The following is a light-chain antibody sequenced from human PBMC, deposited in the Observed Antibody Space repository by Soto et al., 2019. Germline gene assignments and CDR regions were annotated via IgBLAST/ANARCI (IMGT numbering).Light chain of an antibody. J-gene: IGLJ2*01. CDR1: SGHSSYA. CDR3: QTWGTGIHVV. Sequence: QAVVTQSPSASASLGASVKLTCTLSSGHSSYAIAWHQQQPEKGPRYLMKLNSDGSHSKGAGIPDRFSGSSSGAERYLAISSLQSEDEADYYCQTWGTGIHVVFGGGTQMTVL. CDR2: LNSDGSH. V-gene: IGLV4-69*01.